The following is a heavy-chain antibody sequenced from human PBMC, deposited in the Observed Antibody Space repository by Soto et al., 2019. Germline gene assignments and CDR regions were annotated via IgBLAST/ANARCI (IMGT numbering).Heavy chain of an antibody. CDR1: GGTFSSYA. V-gene: IGHV1-69*06. D-gene: IGHD5-12*01. J-gene: IGHJ6*02. CDR2: TIPIFGTA. Sequence: QVQLVQSGAEVKKPGSSVKVSCKASGGTFSSYAISWVRQAPGQGLEWMGGTIPIFGTANYAQKFQGRVTITADKSTSTAYMELSSLRSEDTAVYYCARVEMATGPYYYGMDVWGQGTTVTVSS. CDR3: ARVEMATGPYYYGMDV.